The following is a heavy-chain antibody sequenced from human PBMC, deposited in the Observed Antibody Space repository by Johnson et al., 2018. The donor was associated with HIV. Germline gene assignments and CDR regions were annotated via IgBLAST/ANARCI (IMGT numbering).Heavy chain of an antibody. CDR1: GFTFSSYW. Sequence: VQLVESGGGLVQPGGSLRLSCAASGFTFSSYWMSWVRQAPGKGLEWVANIKQDGSEKYCVDSVKGRFIISRDNAKNSLYLQMNSLRAEDTAVYYCAKDWAGGAFDIWGQGTMVTVSS. CDR3: AKDWAGGAFDI. D-gene: IGHD3-16*01. V-gene: IGHV3-7*05. CDR2: IKQDGSEK. J-gene: IGHJ3*02.